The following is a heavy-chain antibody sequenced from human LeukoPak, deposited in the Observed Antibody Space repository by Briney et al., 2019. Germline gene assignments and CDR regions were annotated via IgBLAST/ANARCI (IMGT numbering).Heavy chain of an antibody. CDR1: GFTFSSYA. CDR3: AKNSGRIAAAGTDY. CDR2: ISGSSGST. Sequence: GGSLRLSCAASGFTFSSYAMSWVRQAPGKGLEWVSAISGSSGSTNYADSVKGRFTISRDNSKNTLYLQMNSLRAEDTAVYYCAKNSGRIAAAGTDYWGQGTLVTVSS. D-gene: IGHD6-13*01. J-gene: IGHJ4*02. V-gene: IGHV3-23*01.